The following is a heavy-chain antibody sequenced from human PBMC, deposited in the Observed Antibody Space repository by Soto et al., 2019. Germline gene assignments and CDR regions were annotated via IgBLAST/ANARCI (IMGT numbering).Heavy chain of an antibody. CDR2: ISLNRGTI. D-gene: IGHD3-9*01. J-gene: IGHJ3*01. CDR1: GFIFDDFA. CDR3: AKRGIDSAFDF. V-gene: IGHV3-9*01. Sequence: EVQLVESGGGLVQPGRSLRLSCAASGFIFDDFAMHWVRQVPGTGLEWVSGISLNRGTIGYADSVKGRFTISRDNAKNSLYLQMNSLRAEDTALYYCAKRGIDSAFDFWGLGTMVTVSS.